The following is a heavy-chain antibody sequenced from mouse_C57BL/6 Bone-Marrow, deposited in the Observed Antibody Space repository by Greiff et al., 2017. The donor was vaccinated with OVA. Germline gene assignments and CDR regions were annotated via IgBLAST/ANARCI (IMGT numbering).Heavy chain of an antibody. J-gene: IGHJ3*01. V-gene: IGHV5-12*01. Sequence: DVMLVESGGGLVQPGGSLKLSCAASGFTFSDYYMYWVRQTPEKRLEWVAYISNGGGSTYYPDTVKGRFTISRDNAKNTLYLQMSRLKSEDTAMYYCASDPWFAYWGQGTLVTVSA. CDR3: ASDPWFAY. CDR1: GFTFSDYY. CDR2: ISNGGGST.